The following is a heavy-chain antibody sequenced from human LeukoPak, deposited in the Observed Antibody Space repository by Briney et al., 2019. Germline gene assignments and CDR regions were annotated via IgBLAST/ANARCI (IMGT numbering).Heavy chain of an antibody. V-gene: IGHV4-30-4*08. CDR2: IYYSGST. CDR1: GGSISSGDYY. J-gene: IGHJ4*02. CDR3: ARDQGGSYSSSGYFDY. D-gene: IGHD1-26*01. Sequence: PSQTLSLTCTVSGGSISSGDYYWSWIRQPPGKGLEWIGYIYYSGSTYYNLSLKSRVTISVDTSKNQFSLKLSSVTAADTAVYYCARDQGGSYSSSGYFDYWGQGTLVTVSS.